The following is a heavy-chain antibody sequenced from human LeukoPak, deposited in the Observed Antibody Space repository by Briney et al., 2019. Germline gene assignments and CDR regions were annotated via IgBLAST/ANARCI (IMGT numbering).Heavy chain of an antibody. CDR1: SGSLSGSS. CDR3: ARAGIVVATGPPAPFLDDALGV. D-gene: IGHD2-21*02. CDR2: FFTTVGI. J-gene: IGHJ3*01. V-gene: IGHV4-4*07. Sequence: SQTLSLTCVVSSGSLSGSSSSCIRQPAGKGLEWIGRFFTTVGINYNPSLRSRVTLSVDTSKNQFSLRLTSVTAADTAVYYCARAGIVVATGPPAPFLDDALGVWGQGTMVTVSS.